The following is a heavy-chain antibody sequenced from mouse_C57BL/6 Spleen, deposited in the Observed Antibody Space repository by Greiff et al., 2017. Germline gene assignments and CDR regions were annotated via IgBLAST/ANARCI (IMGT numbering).Heavy chain of an antibody. J-gene: IGHJ3*01. V-gene: IGHV1-59*01. CDR1: GYTFTSYW. CDR3: ARDDYDEGAWFAY. CDR2: IDPSDSYT. Sequence: QVQLKQPGAELVRPGTSVKLSCKASGYTFTSYWMHWVKQRPGQGLEWIGVIDPSDSYTNYNQKFKGKATLTVDTSSSTAYRQLSSLTSEDSAIYYCARDDYDEGAWFAYWGQGTLVTVSA. D-gene: IGHD2-4*01.